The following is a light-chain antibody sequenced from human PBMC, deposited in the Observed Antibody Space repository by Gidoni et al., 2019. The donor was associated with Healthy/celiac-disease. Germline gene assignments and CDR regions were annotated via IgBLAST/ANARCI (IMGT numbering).Light chain of an antibody. CDR1: QSVLYSSNNKNY. CDR2: WAS. J-gene: IGKJ3*01. CDR3: QQYYSTFT. V-gene: IGKV4-1*01. Sequence: DIVMTQSPDSLAVSLGERATINCKASQSVLYSSNNKNYLAWYQQKPRQPPTLLIYWASTRESGVPDRFSGSGAGTDFTLTISSLQADDVAVYYCQQYYSTFTFGPXTKVDIK.